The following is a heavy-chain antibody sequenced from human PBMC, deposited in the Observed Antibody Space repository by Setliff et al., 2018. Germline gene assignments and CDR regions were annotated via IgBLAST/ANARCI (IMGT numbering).Heavy chain of an antibody. CDR3: AREQWLDPPGYYYMDV. D-gene: IGHD6-19*01. CDR1: GGSISSYY. CDR2: IYIGGSA. Sequence: SCTVSGGSISSYYWSWTRQPAGKGLEWIGHIYIGGSANYNPSLKSRVTMSIDTSKNQFSLKLNSVTAADMAVYYCAREQWLDPPGYYYMDVWAKGTTVTVSS. V-gene: IGHV4-4*07. J-gene: IGHJ6*03.